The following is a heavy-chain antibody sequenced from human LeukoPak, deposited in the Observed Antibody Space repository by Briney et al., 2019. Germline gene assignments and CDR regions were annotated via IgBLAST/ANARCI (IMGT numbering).Heavy chain of an antibody. CDR3: ATGYSSTWYYFDY. V-gene: IGHV4-59*01. CDR1: GDSISSYY. Sequence: KPSETLSLTCTVPGDSISSYYWSWIRQPPGKGLEWIGYIYHSGSTNYNPSLKSRVTISADTSKDQFSLKLASVTAADTAVYYCATGYSSTWYYFDYWGQGTLVTVSS. D-gene: IGHD6-13*01. CDR2: IYHSGST. J-gene: IGHJ4*02.